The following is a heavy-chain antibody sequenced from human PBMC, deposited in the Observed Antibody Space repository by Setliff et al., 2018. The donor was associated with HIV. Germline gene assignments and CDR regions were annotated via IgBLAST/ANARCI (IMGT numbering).Heavy chain of an antibody. Sequence: SETLSLTCNVSGYSISSGFYWGWIRQPPGKGLEWIGNVFHSGDTDYNPSLKSRVTMSVEASENQFSLRLTSVTAADTAVYYCARRTIWGDAFDIWGQGTMVTVSS. J-gene: IGHJ3*02. V-gene: IGHV4-38-2*02. CDR3: ARRTIWGDAFDI. CDR1: GYSISSGFY. CDR2: VFHSGDT. D-gene: IGHD3-3*01.